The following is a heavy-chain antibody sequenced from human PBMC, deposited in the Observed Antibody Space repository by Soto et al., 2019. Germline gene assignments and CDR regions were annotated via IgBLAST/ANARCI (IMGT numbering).Heavy chain of an antibody. CDR3: ASSPSYTYGMDV. CDR2: IWYDGSNK. D-gene: IGHD2-2*02. CDR1: GFTFSSYG. Sequence: QVQLVESGGGVVQPGRSLRLSCAASGFTFSSYGMHWVRQAPGKGLEWVAVIWYDGSNKYYADSVKGRFTISRDNSKNTPYLQMNSLRAEDTAVYYCASSPSYTYGMDVWGQGTTVTVSS. V-gene: IGHV3-33*01. J-gene: IGHJ6*02.